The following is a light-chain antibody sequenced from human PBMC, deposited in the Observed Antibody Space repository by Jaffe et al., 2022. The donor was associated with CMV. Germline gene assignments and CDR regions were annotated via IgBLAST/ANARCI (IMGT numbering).Light chain of an antibody. CDR3: CSYADNDSLL. Sequence: SALTQPPSASGSPGQSVTISCTGTSSDIGTYKYVSWYQQHPGKAPKLIIYEVNRRPSGVPVRFSGSKSGNTASLTVSGLQAEDDADYFCCSYADNDSLLFGGGTKLTVL. CDR1: SSDIGTYKY. V-gene: IGLV2-8*01. CDR2: EVN. J-gene: IGLJ2*01.